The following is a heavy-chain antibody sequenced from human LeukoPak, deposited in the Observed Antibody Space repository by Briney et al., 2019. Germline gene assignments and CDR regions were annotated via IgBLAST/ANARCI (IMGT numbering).Heavy chain of an antibody. J-gene: IGHJ4*02. D-gene: IGHD3-10*01. Sequence: GGSLRLSCAAPGFTFSSYWMSWVRQAPGKGLEWVANIKQDGSEKYYVDSVRGRFTISRDNAKNSLYLQMNSLRAEDTAVYYCARVSPQANSGDYWGQGTLVTVSS. CDR3: ARVSPQANSGDY. V-gene: IGHV3-7*01. CDR2: IKQDGSEK. CDR1: GFTFSSYW.